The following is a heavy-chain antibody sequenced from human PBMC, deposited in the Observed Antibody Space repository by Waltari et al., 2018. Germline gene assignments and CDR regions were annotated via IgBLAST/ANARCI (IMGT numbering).Heavy chain of an antibody. CDR1: GFTVSSNY. J-gene: IGHJ2*01. V-gene: IGHV3-53*01. D-gene: IGHD6-19*01. Sequence: EVQLVESGGGLIQPGGSLRLSCAASGFTVSSNYMSWVRQAPGKGLEWVSVIYSGGSTYYADSVKGRFTISRDNAKNSLYLQMNSLRAEDTAVYYCARYSSGWSKWYFDLWGRGTLVTVSS. CDR2: IYSGGST. CDR3: ARYSSGWSKWYFDL.